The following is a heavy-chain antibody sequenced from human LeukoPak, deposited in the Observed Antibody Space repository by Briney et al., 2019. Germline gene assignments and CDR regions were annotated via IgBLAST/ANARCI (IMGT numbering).Heavy chain of an antibody. CDR2: IRSKANSYAT. CDR3: TRGVYYDSSGYRGFDY. J-gene: IGHJ4*02. CDR1: GFTFSGSA. D-gene: IGHD3-22*01. Sequence: PGGSLRLSCAASGFTFSGSAMHWVRQASGKGLEWVGRIRSKANSYATAYAASVKGRFTISRDDSKNTAYLQMNSLKTEDTAVYYCTRGVYYDSSGYRGFDYWGQGTLVTVSS. V-gene: IGHV3-73*01.